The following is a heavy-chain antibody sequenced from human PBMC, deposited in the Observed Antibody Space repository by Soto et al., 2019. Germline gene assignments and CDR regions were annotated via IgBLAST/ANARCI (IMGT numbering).Heavy chain of an antibody. CDR1: GYTFTSYG. J-gene: IGHJ3*02. CDR2: ISAYNGNT. V-gene: IGHV1-18*01. CDR3: VRDPNTIFGVVPRSAFDI. D-gene: IGHD3-3*01. Sequence: ASVKVSCKASGYTFTSYGISWVRQAPGQGLEWMGWISAYNGNTNYAQKLQGRVTMTTDTSTSTAYMELRSLRSDDTAVYYCVRDPNTIFGVVPRSAFDIWGQGTMVTVSS.